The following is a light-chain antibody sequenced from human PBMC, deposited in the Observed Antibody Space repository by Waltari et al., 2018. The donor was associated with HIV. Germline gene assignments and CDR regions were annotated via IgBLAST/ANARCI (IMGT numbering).Light chain of an antibody. V-gene: IGLV8-61*01. J-gene: IGLJ2*01. CDR3: VLYMGSGISV. CDR2: NTY. Sequence: QTVVTQEPSLLVYSGRTGTRTYGLSFVSASTSHYPCWYQHTPGQAPRTLIYNTYTRSSGVPDRFSGSILGNKAALNITGAQADDECDYYCVLYMGSGISVFGGGTKLTVL. CDR1: FVSASTSHY.